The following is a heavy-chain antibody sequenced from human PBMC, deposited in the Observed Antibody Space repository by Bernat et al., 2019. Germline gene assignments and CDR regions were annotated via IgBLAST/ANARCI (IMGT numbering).Heavy chain of an antibody. V-gene: IGHV1-18*04. CDR2: ISAYNGNT. Sequence: QVQLVQSGTEVKKPGASVKVSCKASGYPFTSYGVTWVRQAPGQGLEWMGWISAYNGNTNYAQEFQGRVTMTTDTSTSTVYMELRSLRSDDTAVYYCARDGMILGENYYYYYMDVWGKGNTVTGSS. CDR3: ARDGMILGENYYYYYMDV. J-gene: IGHJ6*03. CDR1: GYPFTSYG. D-gene: IGHD3-16*01.